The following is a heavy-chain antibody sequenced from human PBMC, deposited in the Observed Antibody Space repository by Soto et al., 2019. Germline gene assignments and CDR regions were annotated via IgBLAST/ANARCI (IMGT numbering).Heavy chain of an antibody. CDR3: AITYCRDNSCPRDFDF. V-gene: IGHV1-69*02. Sequence: QVQVVQSGAEVEKPESSVKVSCKPSGGTFNTYTVNWVRLAPGHGLEWMGRFIPILDRAYYAQKYQDRVTITADRSTFTAYMELNSLTSDDTAVYYCAITYCRDNSCPRDFDFWGPGTRVTVSS. CDR1: GGTFNTYT. CDR2: FIPILDRA. D-gene: IGHD2-21*01. J-gene: IGHJ4*02.